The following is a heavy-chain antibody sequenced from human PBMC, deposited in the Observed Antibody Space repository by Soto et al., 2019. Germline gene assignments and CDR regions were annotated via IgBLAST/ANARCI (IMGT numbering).Heavy chain of an antibody. CDR3: ARLSITSNGGWFDP. Sequence: QVQLQESGPGLVKPSQTLSLTCTVSGGSINSGNHYWNWIRQHPGKGLEWIGYISYSGSTSYNPSLRSRVTISVDTSKNQFSLKLISVTAADTAVFYCARLSITSNGGWFDPWGQGTLVTVSS. J-gene: IGHJ5*02. CDR2: ISYSGST. V-gene: IGHV4-31*03. D-gene: IGHD1-20*01. CDR1: GGSINSGNHY.